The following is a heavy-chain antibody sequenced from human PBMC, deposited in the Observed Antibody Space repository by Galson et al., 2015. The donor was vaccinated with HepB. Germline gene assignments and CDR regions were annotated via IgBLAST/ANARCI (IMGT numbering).Heavy chain of an antibody. D-gene: IGHD3-16*01. Sequence: SLRLSCAASGFTFSSYGMHWVRQAPGKGLEWVAVIWYDGSNKYYADSVKGRFTISRDNSKNTLYLQMNSLRAEDTAVYYCARGFRFVVTGGAFDIWGQGTMVTVSS. CDR3: ARGFRFVVTGGAFDI. J-gene: IGHJ3*02. CDR2: IWYDGSNK. CDR1: GFTFSSYG. V-gene: IGHV3-33*01.